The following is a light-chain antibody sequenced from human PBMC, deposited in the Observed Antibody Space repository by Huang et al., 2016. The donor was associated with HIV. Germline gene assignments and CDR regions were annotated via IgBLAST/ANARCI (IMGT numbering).Light chain of an antibody. V-gene: IGKV3-20*01. Sequence: EIVLTQSPDTLSLSPGERGALSCRASHNVTNDYLAWYQHKSGQAPRLLIYGSSGRATATPLRCSGSGSGTDFSLTINTVEPEDFALYYCQQYSSSPWTFGPGTKLEIK. CDR2: GSS. J-gene: IGKJ1*01. CDR1: HNVTNDY. CDR3: QQYSSSPWT.